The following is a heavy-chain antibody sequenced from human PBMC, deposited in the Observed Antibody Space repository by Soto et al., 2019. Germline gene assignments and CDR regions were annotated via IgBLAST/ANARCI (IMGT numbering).Heavy chain of an antibody. D-gene: IGHD6-13*01. J-gene: IGHJ5*02. V-gene: IGHV1-46*01. CDR3: ARDLAAGDL. CDR1: GYTFINYY. CDR2: INPMGGST. Sequence: QEQLVQSGAEVKEPGASVKVSCKASGYTFINYYIHWVRQAPGQGLEWMAIINPMGGSTNYAQEFQGRVTLTSDTSTSTVYMELSSLRFEDTALFYCARDLAAGDLRGQGTLVTVSS.